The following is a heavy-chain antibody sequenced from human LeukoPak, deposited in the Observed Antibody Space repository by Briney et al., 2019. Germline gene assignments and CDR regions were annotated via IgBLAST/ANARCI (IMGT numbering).Heavy chain of an antibody. CDR3: ASRGLYWGFKGVGYFDY. CDR1: GGTFSSYA. Sequence: ASVKVSCKASGGTFSSYAISWVRQAPGQGLEWMGWISAYNGNTNYAQKLQGRVTMTTDTSTSTAYMELRSLRSDDTAVYYCASRGLYWGFKGVGYFDYWGQGTLVTVSS. D-gene: IGHD2-8*02. J-gene: IGHJ4*02. CDR2: ISAYNGNT. V-gene: IGHV1-18*01.